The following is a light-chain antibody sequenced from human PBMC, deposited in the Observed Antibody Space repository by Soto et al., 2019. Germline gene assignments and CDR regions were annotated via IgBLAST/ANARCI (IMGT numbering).Light chain of an antibody. V-gene: IGKV3-11*01. CDR3: QQSYSTLDYT. Sequence: EIVLTQSPATLSLSPGERATLSCRASQSVSSYLVWYQQKPGQAPRLLIYDASTRATGVPARFSGSGSGTDFTLTISSLQPEDFATYYCQQSYSTLDYTFGQGTKVEIK. CDR2: DAS. J-gene: IGKJ2*01. CDR1: QSVSSY.